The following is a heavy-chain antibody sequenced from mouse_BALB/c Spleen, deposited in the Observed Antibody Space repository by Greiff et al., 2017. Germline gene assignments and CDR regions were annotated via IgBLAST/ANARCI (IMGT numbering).Heavy chain of an antibody. Sequence: EVQGVESGGGLVKPGGSLKLSCAASGFAFSSYDMSWVRQTPEKRLEWVAYISSGGGSTYYPDTVKGRFTISRDNAKNTLYLQMSSLKSEDTAMYYCARRITTGYFDYWGQGTTLTVSS. CDR1: GFAFSSYD. CDR2: ISSGGGST. J-gene: IGHJ2*01. V-gene: IGHV5-12-1*01. D-gene: IGHD1-1*01. CDR3: ARRITTGYFDY.